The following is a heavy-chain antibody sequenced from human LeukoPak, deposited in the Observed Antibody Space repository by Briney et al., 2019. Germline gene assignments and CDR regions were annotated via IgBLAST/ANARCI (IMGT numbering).Heavy chain of an antibody. CDR2: INHSGST. CDR1: GGSFWGYY. J-gene: IGHJ4*02. CDR3: ARRTSRITMVRGGRYYFDY. V-gene: IGHV4-34*01. Sequence: SETLSLTRAVHGGSFWGYYCSWIRQPPGKGLEWSGEINHSGSTNYNPSLKGRVTISVDTSKNQFYLKLSSVTAADTAVYYCARRTSRITMVRGGRYYFDYWGQGTLVTVSS. D-gene: IGHD3-10*01.